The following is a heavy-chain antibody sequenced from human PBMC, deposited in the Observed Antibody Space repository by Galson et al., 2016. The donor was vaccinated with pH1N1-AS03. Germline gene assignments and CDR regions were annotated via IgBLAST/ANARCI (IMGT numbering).Heavy chain of an antibody. CDR2: IYGGGDT. CDR1: GLTINNNY. J-gene: IGHJ4*02. D-gene: IGHD3-16*01. V-gene: IGHV3-53*01. CDR3: AREPWGLTQGEY. Sequence: SLRLSCAASGLTINNNYMSWVRQAPGKGLEWVSVIYGGGDTFYADSVKGRFTISRDNSKNTVYLQMNSLRVEDTAVYYCAREPWGLTQGEYWGQGTLVTVSS.